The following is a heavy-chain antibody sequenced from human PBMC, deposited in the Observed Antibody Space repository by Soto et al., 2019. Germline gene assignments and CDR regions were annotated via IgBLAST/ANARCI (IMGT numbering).Heavy chain of an antibody. Sequence: EVQLLESGGGLVQPGGSLRLSCAASGFTFSTSVMTWVRQAPGKGLGWVSAISGGGGSSYYADSVKGRFTISRDNSKNTLYLQMNSLRAEDTAVYYCAKARNGYTYGSFDYWGQGTLVTVSS. J-gene: IGHJ4*02. D-gene: IGHD5-18*01. CDR2: ISGGGGSS. CDR1: GFTFSTSV. V-gene: IGHV3-23*01. CDR3: AKARNGYTYGSFDY.